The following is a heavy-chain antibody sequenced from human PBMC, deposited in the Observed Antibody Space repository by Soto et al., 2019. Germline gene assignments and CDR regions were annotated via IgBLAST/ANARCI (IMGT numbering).Heavy chain of an antibody. CDR3: AKDTDCSGGSCYYYYGMDV. CDR1: GFTFSSYA. Sequence: GGSLRLSCAASGFTFSSYAMSWVRQAPGKGLEWVSAISGSGGSTYYADSVKGRFTISRDNSKNTLYLQMNSLRAEGTAVYYCAKDTDCSGGSCYYYYGMDVWGQGTTVTVSS. D-gene: IGHD2-15*01. CDR2: ISGSGGST. V-gene: IGHV3-23*01. J-gene: IGHJ6*02.